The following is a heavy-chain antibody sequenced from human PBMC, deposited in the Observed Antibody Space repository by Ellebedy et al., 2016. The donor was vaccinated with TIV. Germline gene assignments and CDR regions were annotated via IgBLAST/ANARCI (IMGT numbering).Heavy chain of an antibody. CDR3: ARAVKYCGGDCTHKFDY. CDR1: GFSLTNIIMG. V-gene: IGHV2-26*01. Sequence: SGPTLVKPKETLTLTCTVSGFSLTNIIMGVSWIRQAPGKALEWLAHSSSYDEKFYNTSLKTRLGISRDTSKSQVVLTMTKMDPVDTGTYYCARAVKYCGGDCTHKFDYWGQGTPVTVSS. D-gene: IGHD2-21*02. CDR2: SSSYDEK. J-gene: IGHJ4*02.